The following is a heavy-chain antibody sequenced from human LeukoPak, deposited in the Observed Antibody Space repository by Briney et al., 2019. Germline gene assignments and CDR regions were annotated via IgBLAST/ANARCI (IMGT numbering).Heavy chain of an antibody. CDR2: IWYDGSDK. J-gene: IGHJ4*02. V-gene: IGHV3-33*01. Sequence: GGSLRLSCPASGFTFSSYGMHWVRQAPGKGLEWVALIWYDGSDKYYADSVKGRFTISRDNSKNTLYLQMNSLRAEDTAVYYCARGCYDFGSFFYYWGQGALVTVSP. CDR3: ARGCYDFGSFFYY. CDR1: GFTFSSYG. D-gene: IGHD3-3*01.